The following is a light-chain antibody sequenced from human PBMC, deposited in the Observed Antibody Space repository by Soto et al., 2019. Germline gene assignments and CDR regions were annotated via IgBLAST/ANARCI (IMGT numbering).Light chain of an antibody. CDR1: SSDVGSYNL. CDR3: CSLAGSGTSVL. V-gene: IGLV2-23*01. CDR2: EGT. J-gene: IGLJ2*01. Sequence: QSVLTQPASVSGSPGQSITISCTGASSDVGSYNLVSWYQHHPGKAPKVMIYEGTKRPSGVSNRFSGSQSGNTASLTISGVQAEDEADYYCCSLAGSGTSVLFGGGTKVTVL.